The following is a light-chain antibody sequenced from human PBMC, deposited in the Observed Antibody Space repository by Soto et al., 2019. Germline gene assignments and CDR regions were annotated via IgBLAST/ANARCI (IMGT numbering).Light chain of an antibody. J-gene: IGKJ4*01. CDR2: GAS. Sequence: EIVLTQSPGTLSLSPGERATLSCRASQSVSSSYLAWYQQKPGQAPRLLIYGASSRATGIPDRFSGSGTGTGFTRTISRLEPEDFAVYYCQQYANSMALTFGGATKVDIK. CDR1: QSVSSSY. V-gene: IGKV3-20*01. CDR3: QQYANSMALT.